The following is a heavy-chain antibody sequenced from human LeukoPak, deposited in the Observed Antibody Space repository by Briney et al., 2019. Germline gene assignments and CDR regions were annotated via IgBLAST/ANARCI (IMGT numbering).Heavy chain of an antibody. CDR1: GFTFSSYA. D-gene: IGHD2-2*02. V-gene: IGHV3-30*07. CDR2: ISYDGSNK. J-gene: IGHJ6*03. CDR3: ARDRSDCSSTSCYTGTYYYYYYMDV. Sequence: PGRSLRLSCAASGFTFSSYAMHWVRQAPGKGLEWVAVISYDGSNKYYADSVKGRFTISRDNSKNSLYLQMNSLRAEDTAVYYCARDRSDCSSTSCYTGTYYYYYYMDVWGKGTTVTVSS.